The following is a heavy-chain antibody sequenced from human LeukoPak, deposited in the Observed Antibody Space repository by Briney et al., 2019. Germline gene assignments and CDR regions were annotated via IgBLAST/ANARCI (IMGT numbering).Heavy chain of an antibody. J-gene: IGHJ5*02. CDR1: GGSISSGGYY. Sequence: MTSETLSLTCTVSGGSISSGGYYWSWIRQPPGKGLEWIGYIYHSGSTYYNPSLKSRVTISVDRSKNQFSLKLTSVTAADTAVYYCARPHSSPPTWGQGTLVTVSS. V-gene: IGHV4-30-2*01. D-gene: IGHD6-13*01. CDR2: IYHSGST. CDR3: ARPHSSPPT.